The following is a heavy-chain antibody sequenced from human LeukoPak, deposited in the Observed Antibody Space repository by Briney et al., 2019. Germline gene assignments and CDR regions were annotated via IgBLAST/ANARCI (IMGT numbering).Heavy chain of an antibody. Sequence: GGSLRLSCATSGFTFSTYAMSWVSQAPGKGLDWVSSISSRSSSIYYADSVKGRFTISRDNAKNSLYLQMNSLRAEDTAVYYCARGVNVLRYFDWLFYFDYWGQGTLVTVSS. V-gene: IGHV3-21*01. CDR3: ARGVNVLRYFDWLFYFDY. CDR1: GFTFSTYA. J-gene: IGHJ4*02. D-gene: IGHD3-9*01. CDR2: ISSRSSSI.